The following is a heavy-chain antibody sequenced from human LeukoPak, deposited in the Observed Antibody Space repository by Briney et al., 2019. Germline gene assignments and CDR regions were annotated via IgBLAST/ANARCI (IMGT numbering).Heavy chain of an antibody. Sequence: QPGGSLRLSCAASGFTFSSYEMNWVRQAPGKGLEWVSYISSSGSTIYYADSVKGRFTISRDNAKNSLYLQMNSLRAEDTAVYYCARPFVPLTCGMDVWDQGTTVTVSS. D-gene: IGHD1-14*01. J-gene: IGHJ6*02. CDR2: ISSSGSTI. V-gene: IGHV3-48*03. CDR3: ARPFVPLTCGMDV. CDR1: GFTFSSYE.